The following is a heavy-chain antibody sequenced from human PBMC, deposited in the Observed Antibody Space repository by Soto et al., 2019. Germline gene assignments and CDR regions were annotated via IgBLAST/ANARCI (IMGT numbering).Heavy chain of an antibody. CDR2: ISSKGGRT. CDR3: ASGSNGYHFDY. Sequence: EVQLVESGGGLVQPGGSLRLSCAASGFTFSSYAMHWVRQAPGKGLEYVSVISSKGGRTYYANSVKGRFTISRDNSKSTLYLQIGSLRAEDMAVYYCASGSNGYHFDYWGQGSLVTVPS. D-gene: IGHD5-12*01. J-gene: IGHJ4*02. V-gene: IGHV3-64*01. CDR1: GFTFSSYA.